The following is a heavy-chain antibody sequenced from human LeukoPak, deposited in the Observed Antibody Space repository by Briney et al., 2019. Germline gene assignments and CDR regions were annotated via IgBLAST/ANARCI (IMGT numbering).Heavy chain of an antibody. V-gene: IGHV1-2*06. D-gene: IGHD6-19*01. J-gene: IGHJ4*02. CDR1: GYTFTDYY. CDR3: TRAPAAYSTAWND. Sequence: ASVKVSCKASGYTFTDYYMHWVRQAPGQGLEWMGRINPNSGGTNYAQKFQSRVTMTRDTSINTAYMDLSRLTSDDTAVYFCTRAPAAYSTAWNDWGQGTLVTVSS. CDR2: INPNSGGT.